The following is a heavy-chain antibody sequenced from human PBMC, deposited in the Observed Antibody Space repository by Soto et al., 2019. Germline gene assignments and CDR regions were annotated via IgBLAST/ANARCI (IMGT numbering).Heavy chain of an antibody. J-gene: IGHJ6*03. D-gene: IGHD2-2*01. V-gene: IGHV3-21*01. CDR3: ARGAIVVVPAAIPLTVNMDV. CDR2: ISSSSSYI. CDR1: GFTFSSYS. Sequence: GGSLRLSCAASGFTFSSYSMNWVRQAPGKGLEWVSSISSSSSYIYYADSVKGRFTISRDNAKNSLYLQMNSLRAEDTAVYYCARGAIVVVPAAIPLTVNMDVWGKGTTVTVSS.